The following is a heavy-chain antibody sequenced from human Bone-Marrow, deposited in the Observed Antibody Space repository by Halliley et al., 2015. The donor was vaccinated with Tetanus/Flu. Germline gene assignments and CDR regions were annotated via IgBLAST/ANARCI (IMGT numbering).Heavy chain of an antibody. CDR3: ARARGTYYGMQFDY. D-gene: IGHD1-26*01. Sequence: GLVKPSETLSLTCIVSGASITDYYWSWIRQRPGKGLEWIGYFYYSGSTNYNPSLKSRVTISADTSQNQLSLKLNSVTADDTALFFCARARGTYYGMQFDYWGQGALVTVSS. V-gene: IGHV4-59*13. J-gene: IGHJ4*02. CDR1: GASITDYY. CDR2: FYYSGST.